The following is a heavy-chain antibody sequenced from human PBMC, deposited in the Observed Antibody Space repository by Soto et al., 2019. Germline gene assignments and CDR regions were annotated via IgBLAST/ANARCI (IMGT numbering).Heavy chain of an antibody. D-gene: IGHD3-3*01. CDR3: ATHPYYDYYSGDYVDS. Sequence: QVQLQESGPGLVKPSQTLSLTCTVSGGSISSADYYWTWFRQPPGKGLEWVGYIYHTGSAYYNPSLKSRLIISIDTSRDQFSLKLSSVTAADTAVYYCATHPYYDYYSGDYVDSWGQGTLITVSS. CDR2: IYHTGSA. CDR1: GGSISSADYY. V-gene: IGHV4-30-4*01. J-gene: IGHJ4*02.